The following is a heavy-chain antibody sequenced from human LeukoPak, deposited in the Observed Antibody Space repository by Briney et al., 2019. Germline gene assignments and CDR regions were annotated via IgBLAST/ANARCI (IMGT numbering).Heavy chain of an antibody. V-gene: IGHV1-58*01. CDR3: AAGTVLGYAFDI. J-gene: IGHJ3*02. CDR1: GFTFTSSA. CDR2: IVVGSGNT. D-gene: IGHD2-8*02. Sequence: ASVKVSCKASGFTFTSSAVQWVRQARGQRLGWIGWIVVGSGNTNYARKFQERVTITRDMSTSTAYMELSSLRSEDTAVYYCAAGTVLGYAFDIWGQGTMVTVSS.